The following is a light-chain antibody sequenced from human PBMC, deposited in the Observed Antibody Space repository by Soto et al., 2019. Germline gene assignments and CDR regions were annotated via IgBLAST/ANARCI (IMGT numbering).Light chain of an antibody. CDR1: SSDVGGYNY. CDR3: TSYTSSNTVV. Sequence: QSALTQPASVSGSPGQSITISCTGTSSDVGGYNYVSWYQHHPGKAPKLMIYEVSNRPSGVSNRISGSKSGNTASLTISGLQAEDEADYYCTSYTSSNTVVFGGGTKVTVL. V-gene: IGLV2-14*01. J-gene: IGLJ2*01. CDR2: EVS.